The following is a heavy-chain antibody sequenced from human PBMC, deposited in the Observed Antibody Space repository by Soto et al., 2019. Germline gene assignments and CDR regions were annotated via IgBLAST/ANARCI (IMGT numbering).Heavy chain of an antibody. CDR3: ARDLDSTKGYYEFWSAYN. J-gene: IGHJ4*02. CDR1: GFTVSSYA. V-gene: IGHV3-48*01. Sequence: GGSLRLSCAASGFTVSSYAMTWVRQAPGKGLEWVSAISGSTTTINYADSVRGRFTVSRDNAKNSLYLQMNSLRVEDTAMYYCARDLDSTKGYYEFWSAYNWGQGTLVTVSS. CDR2: ISGSTTTI. D-gene: IGHD3-3*01.